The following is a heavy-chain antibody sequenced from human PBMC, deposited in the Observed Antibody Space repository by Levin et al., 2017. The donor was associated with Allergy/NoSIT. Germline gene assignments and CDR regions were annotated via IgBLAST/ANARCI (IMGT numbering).Heavy chain of an antibody. Sequence: GGSLRLSCAASGFTFSSYSMNWVRQAPGKGLEWVSSISSSSGDIYYADSVKGRFTISRDNAKNSLYLQMNSLRAEDTAIYYCARDPGSYYHPNWFDPWGQGTLVTVSS. D-gene: IGHD3-10*01. CDR3: ARDPGSYYHPNWFDP. CDR1: GFTFSSYS. V-gene: IGHV3-21*01. CDR2: ISSSSGDI. J-gene: IGHJ5*02.